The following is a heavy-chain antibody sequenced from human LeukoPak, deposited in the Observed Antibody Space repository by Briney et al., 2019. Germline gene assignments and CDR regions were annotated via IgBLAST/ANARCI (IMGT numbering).Heavy chain of an antibody. D-gene: IGHD3-22*01. J-gene: IGHJ4*02. CDR3: AQRDTSGLDS. Sequence: GGSLKLSCAASGFIFSGSDMHWVRQASGKGLEWVGRIRSKAKSYATAYAASVRGRFTMSRDDSKNTAYLQMSSLKTEDTAVYYCAQRDTSGLDSWGRGTLVTVSS. V-gene: IGHV3-73*01. CDR2: IRSKAKSYAT. CDR1: GFIFSGSD.